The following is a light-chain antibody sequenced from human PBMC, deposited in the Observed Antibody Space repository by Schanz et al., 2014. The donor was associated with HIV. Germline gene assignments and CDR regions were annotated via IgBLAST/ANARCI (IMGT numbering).Light chain of an antibody. V-gene: IGKV3-20*01. CDR2: SAS. J-gene: IGKJ4*01. CDR3: QQGGSWPLT. Sequence: EIVLTQSPVILSLSPGERATLSCRASQTVSSNSLGWYQQKRGQVPRLLIYSASRRANGIPDRFSGSGSGTDFTLTISRLEPEDFALYYCQQGGSWPLTFGGGTTVEIK. CDR1: QTVSSNS.